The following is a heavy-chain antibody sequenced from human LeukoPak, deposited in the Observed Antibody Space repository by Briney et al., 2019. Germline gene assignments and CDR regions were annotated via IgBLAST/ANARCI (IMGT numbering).Heavy chain of an antibody. D-gene: IGHD5-24*01. CDR3: VRDEELGSDNYVMFDY. Sequence: PGGSLRLSCAASGFTFSSYSMNWVRQAPGRGLGWVSSISSSSSYIYYADSVKGRFTISRDNAKNSLYLQMNSLRAEDTAVYYCVRDEELGSDNYVMFDYWGLGTLVTVSS. J-gene: IGHJ4*02. CDR1: GFTFSSYS. CDR2: ISSSSSYI. V-gene: IGHV3-21*01.